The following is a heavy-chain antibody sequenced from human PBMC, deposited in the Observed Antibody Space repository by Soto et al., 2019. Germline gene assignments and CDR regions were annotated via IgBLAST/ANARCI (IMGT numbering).Heavy chain of an antibody. CDR1: GGSISSYY. CDR3: ARRSSNGSGSYYPYYYYGMDV. CDR2: IYYSGST. V-gene: IGHV4-59*01. D-gene: IGHD3-10*01. J-gene: IGHJ6*02. Sequence: SETLSLTRTVSGGSISSYYWSWIRQPPGKGLEWIGYIYYSGSTNYNPSLKSRVTISVDTSKNQFSLKLSSVTAADTAVYYCARRSSNGSGSYYPYYYYGMDVWGQGTTVTVSS.